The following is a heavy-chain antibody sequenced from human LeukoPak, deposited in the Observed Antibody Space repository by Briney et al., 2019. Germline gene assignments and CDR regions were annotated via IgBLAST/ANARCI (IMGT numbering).Heavy chain of an antibody. CDR1: GYSISSGYY. V-gene: IGHV4-38-2*01. CDR2: IYHSGST. Sequence: ETLSLTCAVSGYSISSGYYWGWIRQPPGKGLEWIGSIYHSGSTYYNPSLKSRVTISVDTSKNQFSLKLSSVTAADTAVYYCARARDYGSGTWYFDYWGQGTLVTVSS. CDR3: ARARDYGSGTWYFDY. D-gene: IGHD3-10*01. J-gene: IGHJ4*02.